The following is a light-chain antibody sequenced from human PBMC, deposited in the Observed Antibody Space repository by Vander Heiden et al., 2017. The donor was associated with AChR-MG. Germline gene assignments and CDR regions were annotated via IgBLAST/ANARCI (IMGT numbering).Light chain of an antibody. Sequence: QSVLTQPPPASAAPGQRAAISCTGSSPNIGPGYDVHWYQQLPGTAPKFLIYGDSNRPSGVPDRLSGSKSGTSASLAITGLQAEDEADYYCQSFDSSLSAWVFGGGTKLTVL. V-gene: IGLV1-40*01. CDR3: QSFDSSLSAWV. CDR1: SPNIGPGYD. J-gene: IGLJ3*02. CDR2: GDS.